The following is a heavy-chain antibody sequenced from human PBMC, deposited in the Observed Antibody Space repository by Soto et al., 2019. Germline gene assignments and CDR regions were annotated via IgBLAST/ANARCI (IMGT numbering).Heavy chain of an antibody. CDR1: GFTFSSFF. Sequence: EVQLLEPGGGLVQPGGSLRLSCAASGFTFSSFFMSWVRQAPGKGLDWVSGIGANGGGTYYGDSVKGRYIISRDNSNNTLYLQMNSLRAEDTAVYYCARDPNGDYLGAFDFWGQKTMVTVSS. J-gene: IGHJ3*01. CDR2: IGANGGGT. CDR3: ARDPNGDYLGAFDF. V-gene: IGHV3-23*01. D-gene: IGHD4-17*01.